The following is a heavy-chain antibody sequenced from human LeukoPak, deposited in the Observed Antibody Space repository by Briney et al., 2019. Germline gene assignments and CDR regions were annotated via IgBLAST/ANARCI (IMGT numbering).Heavy chain of an antibody. CDR3: ARDYYDSSGYSRIFDY. CDR2: ISSSSYI. CDR1: GFTFSSYS. J-gene: IGHJ4*02. Sequence: GGSLRLSCAASGFTFSSYSMNWVRQAPGKGLEWVSSISSSSYIYYADSVKGRFTISRDNAKNSLYLQMNSLRAEDTAVYYCARDYYDSSGYSRIFDYWGQGTLVTVSS. D-gene: IGHD3-22*01. V-gene: IGHV3-21*01.